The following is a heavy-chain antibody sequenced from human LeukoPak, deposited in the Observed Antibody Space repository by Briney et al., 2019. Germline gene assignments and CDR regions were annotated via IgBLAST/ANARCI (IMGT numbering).Heavy chain of an antibody. CDR2: INHSGST. D-gene: IGHD3-3*01. CDR1: SGSFSDYY. CDR3: ARVLTIFGVVKQGFDP. Sequence: SETLSLTCAVYSGSFSDYYWSWIRQPPGKGLEWIGEINHSGSTNYNPSLKSRVTISVDTSKNQFSLKLSSVTAADTAVYYCARVLTIFGVVKQGFDPWGQGTLVTVSS. J-gene: IGHJ5*02. V-gene: IGHV4-34*01.